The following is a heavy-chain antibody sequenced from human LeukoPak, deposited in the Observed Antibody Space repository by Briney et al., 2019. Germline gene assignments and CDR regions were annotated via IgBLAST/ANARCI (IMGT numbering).Heavy chain of an antibody. Sequence: SVKVSCKASGGTFSSYAISWVRQAPGQGLEWMGRIIPILGIANYAQKFQGRVTITADKSTSTAYMELSSLRSEDTAVYYCARDLGDCSGGSCYSFWGQGTMVTVSS. J-gene: IGHJ3*01. CDR2: IIPILGIA. CDR1: GGTFSSYA. CDR3: ARDLGDCSGGSCYSF. D-gene: IGHD2-15*01. V-gene: IGHV1-69*04.